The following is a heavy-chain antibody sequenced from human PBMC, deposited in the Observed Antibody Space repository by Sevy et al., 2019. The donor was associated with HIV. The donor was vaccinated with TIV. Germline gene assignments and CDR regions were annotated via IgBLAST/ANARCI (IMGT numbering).Heavy chain of an antibody. V-gene: IGHV4-61*01. J-gene: IGHJ5*02. CDR3: ARAPPVRSGDDSLNWFDP. CDR2: IYYSGST. CDR1: GGSVSSGSYY. D-gene: IGHD5-12*01. Sequence: SETLSLTCTVSGGSVSSGSYYWSWIRQPPGKGLEWIGYIYYSGSTNYNPSFKSRVTMSLDTSKNQFSLQLNSVTAADTALYYCARAPPVRSGDDSLNWFDPWGRGTLVTVSS.